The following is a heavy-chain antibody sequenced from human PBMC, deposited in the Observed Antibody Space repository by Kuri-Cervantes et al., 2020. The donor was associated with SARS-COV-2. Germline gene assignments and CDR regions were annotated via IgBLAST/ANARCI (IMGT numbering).Heavy chain of an antibody. D-gene: IGHD2-21*01. J-gene: IGHJ4*02. Sequence: ESLKISCTVSGASISSSTYYWGWIRQSPGKGLEWLGSIYESGDTYYSSSLKSRLSLSVDTSKNQFSLKLTSVTAADTAVYYCARAAYCGGDCYYYFDYWGQGTLVTVSS. CDR3: ARAAYCGGDCYYYFDY. CDR2: IYESGDT. V-gene: IGHV4-39*01. CDR1: GASISSSTYY.